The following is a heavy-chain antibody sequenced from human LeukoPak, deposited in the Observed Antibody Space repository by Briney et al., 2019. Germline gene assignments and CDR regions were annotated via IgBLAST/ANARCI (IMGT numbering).Heavy chain of an antibody. CDR2: FDPEDGET. CDR1: GYTLTELS. Sequence: ASVKVSCKVSGYTLTELSMHWVRQAPGKGLEWMGGFDPEDGETIYAQKFQGRVTMTEDTSTDTAYMELSSLRSEDTAVYYCASRGKPGDFWSGSPPYYFDYWGQGTLVTVSS. J-gene: IGHJ4*02. D-gene: IGHD3-3*01. CDR3: ASRGKPGDFWSGSPPYYFDY. V-gene: IGHV1-24*01.